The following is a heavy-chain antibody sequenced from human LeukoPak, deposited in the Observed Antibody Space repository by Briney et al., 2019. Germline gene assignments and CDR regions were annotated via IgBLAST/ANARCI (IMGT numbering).Heavy chain of an antibody. CDR3: ARVGVQEQLAGGYFDL. J-gene: IGHJ2*01. D-gene: IGHD6-13*01. V-gene: IGHV3-21*01. Sequence: GGSLRLSCAASGFTFSSYSMNWVRQAPGKGLEWVSSISSSSSYIYYADSVKGRFTISRDNAKNSLNLQMNSLRAEDTAVYYCARVGVQEQLAGGYFDLWGRGTLVTVSS. CDR1: GFTFSSYS. CDR2: ISSSSSYI.